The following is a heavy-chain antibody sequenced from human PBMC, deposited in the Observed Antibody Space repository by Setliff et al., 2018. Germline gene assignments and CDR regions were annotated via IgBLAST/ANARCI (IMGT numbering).Heavy chain of an antibody. Sequence: SETLSLTCTVSGGSISSGGYYWTWIRQHPGKGLEWIGYIYETGTTYYNPSLKSRFTISIDTSKNQFSLRLDSVTAADTAVYYCARAGPTVTFFRVLVISWWDPWGQGSLVTVSS. CDR1: GGSISSGGYY. CDR2: IYETGTT. V-gene: IGHV4-31*03. D-gene: IGHD3-3*01. CDR3: ARAGPTVTFFRVLVISWWDP. J-gene: IGHJ5*02.